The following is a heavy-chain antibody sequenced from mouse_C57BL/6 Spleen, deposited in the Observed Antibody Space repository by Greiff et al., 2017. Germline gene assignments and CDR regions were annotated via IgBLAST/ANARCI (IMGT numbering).Heavy chain of an antibody. CDR1: GYSFTDYN. CDR2: INPSCGTT. Sequence: EVQLQQSGPELVKPGASVKISCKASGYSFTDYNMNWVQQSTGKSLEWIGVINPSCGTTSYNQTFKGKATLTVDQASSTDYMQLNSLTSEDYAVYNCERGKWDVDDWGQGTTLTVSS. J-gene: IGHJ2*01. V-gene: IGHV1-39*01. CDR3: ERGKWDVDD. D-gene: IGHD4-1*02.